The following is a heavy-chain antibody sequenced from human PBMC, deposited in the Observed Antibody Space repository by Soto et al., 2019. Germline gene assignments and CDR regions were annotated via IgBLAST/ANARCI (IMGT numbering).Heavy chain of an antibody. CDR2: ISYDGSNK. Sequence: QVQLVESGGGVVQPGRSLRLSCAASGFTFSSYAMHWVRQAPGKGLEWVAVISYDGSNKYYADSVKGRFTISRDNSKNTXSLQLNSLRDEETAVYYCARDKRDLRFLEWSYYFDYWGQGTLVTVSS. D-gene: IGHD3-3*01. J-gene: IGHJ4*02. CDR1: GFTFSSYA. V-gene: IGHV3-30-3*01. CDR3: ARDKRDLRFLEWSYYFDY.